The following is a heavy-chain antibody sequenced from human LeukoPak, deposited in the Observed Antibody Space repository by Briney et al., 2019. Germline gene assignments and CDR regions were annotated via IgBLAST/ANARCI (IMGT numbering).Heavy chain of an antibody. V-gene: IGHV3-53*01. CDR2: IYSGGAT. CDR1: GFTVSSNC. CDR3: ARATGSSWAARYFDL. J-gene: IGHJ2*01. D-gene: IGHD6-13*01. Sequence: PGGSLRLSCAASGFTVSSNCMSWVRQAPGKGLEWVSVIYSGGATYYADSVKGRFIISRDNSKNTLYLQMNSLRAEDTAVYYCARATGSSWAARYFDLWGRGTLVTVSS.